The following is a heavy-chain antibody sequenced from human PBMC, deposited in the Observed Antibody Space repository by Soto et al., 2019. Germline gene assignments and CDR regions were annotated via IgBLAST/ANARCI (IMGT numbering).Heavy chain of an antibody. J-gene: IGHJ6*02. CDR2: IDWDDDK. CDR3: ARDIWFGPMDV. D-gene: IGHD3-10*01. Sequence: SGPTLVNPXQTLTLTCTFSGFSLSTSGMCVSWIRQPPGKALEWLALIDWDDDKYYSTSLKTRLTITKDTSKNQVVLTMTNMEPVDTATYYCARDIWFGPMDVWGQGTTVTVSS. CDR1: GFSLSTSGMC. V-gene: IGHV2-70*01.